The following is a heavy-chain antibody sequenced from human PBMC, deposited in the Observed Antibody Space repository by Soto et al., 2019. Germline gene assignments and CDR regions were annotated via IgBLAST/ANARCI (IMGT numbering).Heavy chain of an antibody. Sequence: SETLSLTCSVSSASLSTLTYYWSWIRQPPGRGPEWIGSIYYSGNTYYKPSLKSRVSISIDTSRNQFSLKLTSVTAADTGVYYCASSSPFHYWGPGILVT. V-gene: IGHV4-39*01. CDR2: IYYSGNT. CDR3: ASSSPFHY. D-gene: IGHD6-6*01. CDR1: SASLSTLTYY. J-gene: IGHJ4*02.